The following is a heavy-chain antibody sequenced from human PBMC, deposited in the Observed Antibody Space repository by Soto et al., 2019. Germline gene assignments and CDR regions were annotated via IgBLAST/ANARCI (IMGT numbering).Heavy chain of an antibody. J-gene: IGHJ4*02. CDR3: ASLNVGGWNDY. Sequence: SETLSLTCTVSGGSISTRDYFWGWVRQHPGKGLEWIGYIFYSGSTYYNPSLQSRLTISLDKSKNQFSLKLSSVTAADTAVYYCASLNVGGWNDYWGQGTLVTVSS. CDR1: GGSISTRDYF. V-gene: IGHV4-31*03. D-gene: IGHD6-19*01. CDR2: IFYSGST.